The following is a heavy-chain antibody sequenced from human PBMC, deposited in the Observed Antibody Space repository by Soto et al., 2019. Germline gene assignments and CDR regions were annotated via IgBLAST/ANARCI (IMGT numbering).Heavy chain of an antibody. V-gene: IGHV4-59*01. Sequence: SETLSLTCTVSGGSISSYYLSWIRQPPGKGLEWIGYIYYSGSTNYNPSLKSRVTISVDTSKNQFSLKLSSVTAADTAVYYCARDRIVVVPAAKGENWFDPWGQGTLVTVSS. J-gene: IGHJ5*02. CDR2: IYYSGST. CDR3: ARDRIVVVPAAKGENWFDP. CDR1: GGSISSYY. D-gene: IGHD2-2*01.